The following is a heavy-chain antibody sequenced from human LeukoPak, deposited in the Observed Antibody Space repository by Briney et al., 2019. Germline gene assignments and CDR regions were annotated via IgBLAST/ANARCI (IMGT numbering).Heavy chain of an antibody. CDR3: AADGDQLDAFDI. D-gene: IGHD2-21*02. Sequence: ASVKVSCKASRFTFTSSAVQWVRQARGQRLEWIGWIVVGSGNTNYAQKFQERVTITRDMSTSTAYMELSSLRSEDTAVYHCAADGDQLDAFDIWGQGTMVTVSS. CDR2: IVVGSGNT. V-gene: IGHV1-58*01. CDR1: RFTFTSSA. J-gene: IGHJ3*02.